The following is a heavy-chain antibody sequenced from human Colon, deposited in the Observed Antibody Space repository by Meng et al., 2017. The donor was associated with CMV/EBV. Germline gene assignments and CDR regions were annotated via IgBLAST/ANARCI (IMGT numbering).Heavy chain of an antibody. CDR3: LKLPPGY. CDR2: IHSGGTSI. Sequence: GGGLIPAWGSRRLACVVSGFSSDDFWVDWVRQAPGKVPLWVSRIHSGGTSISYADSVKGRFTISGDNAKNTVYLQMNSLRDEDTAVYYCLKLPPGYWGQGTLVTVSS. J-gene: IGHJ4*02. D-gene: IGHD1-1*01. CDR1: GFSSDDFW. V-gene: IGHV3-74*01.